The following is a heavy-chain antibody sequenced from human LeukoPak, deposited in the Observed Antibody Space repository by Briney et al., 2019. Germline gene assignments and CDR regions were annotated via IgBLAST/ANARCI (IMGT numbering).Heavy chain of an antibody. V-gene: IGHV3-33*01. CDR3: ARALTTGGRTDY. CDR2: INYDGSNK. CDR1: GFTFSNYG. J-gene: IGHJ4*02. D-gene: IGHD4-17*01. Sequence: GRSLRLSCAASGFTFSNYGIHWVRQAPGKGLEWVAVINYDGSNKYYADSVKGRFTISRDNSKNTLYLQMNSLRVEDTAAYYCARALTTGGRTDYWGQGTLVTVSS.